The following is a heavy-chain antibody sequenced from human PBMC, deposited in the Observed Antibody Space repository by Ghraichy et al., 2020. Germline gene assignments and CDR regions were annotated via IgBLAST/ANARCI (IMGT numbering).Heavy chain of an antibody. D-gene: IGHD3-10*01. CDR2: ISSSSSTI. CDR1: GFTFSSYS. V-gene: IGHV3-48*02. J-gene: IGHJ6*02. CDR3: ARDRDLKYYYGSGGYNYYGMDV. Sequence: GSLNISCAASGFTFSSYSMNWVRQAPGKGLEWVSYISSSSSTIYYADSVKGRFTISRDNAKNSLYLQMNSLRDEDTAVYYCARDRDLKYYYGSGGYNYYGMDVWGQGTTVTVSS.